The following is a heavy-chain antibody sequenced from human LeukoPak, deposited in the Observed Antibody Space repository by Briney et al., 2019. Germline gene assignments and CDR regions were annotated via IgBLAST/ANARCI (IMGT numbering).Heavy chain of an antibody. Sequence: GGSLRLSCAASGFTFDDYAMHWVRQAPGKGLEWVSGISWNSRSIDYADSVKGRFTISRDNAKNSLYLQMDSLRAEDMALYYCAKETIYCSGGSCYHDAFDIWGQGTMVTVSS. CDR1: GFTFDDYA. CDR3: AKETIYCSGGSCYHDAFDI. V-gene: IGHV3-9*03. D-gene: IGHD2-15*01. J-gene: IGHJ3*02. CDR2: ISWNSRSI.